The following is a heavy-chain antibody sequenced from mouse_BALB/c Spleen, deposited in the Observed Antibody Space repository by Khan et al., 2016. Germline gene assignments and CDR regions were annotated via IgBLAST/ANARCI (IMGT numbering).Heavy chain of an antibody. V-gene: IGHV1-80*01. J-gene: IGHJ3*01. CDR2: IYPGDGDT. CDR3: AREGYGYDTFAY. CDR1: GYAFSSSW. D-gene: IGHD2-2*01. Sequence: QVQLQQSGAELMRPGSSVKISCKASGYAFSSSWMNWVKQRPGQGLEWIGQIYPGDGDTNYNGKFKGKATLTADKSSSTAYMQLSSLTSEDSAVYFCAREGYGYDTFAYWGQGTLVTVSA.